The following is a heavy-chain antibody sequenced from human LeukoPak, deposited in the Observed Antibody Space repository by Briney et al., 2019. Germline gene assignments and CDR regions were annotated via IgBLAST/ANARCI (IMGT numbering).Heavy chain of an antibody. CDR1: GFTFSSYA. CDR2: ISGSGGST. Sequence: GGSLRLSCAASGFTFSSYAMSWVRQAPGKGLEWVSAISGSGGSTYYADSVKGRFTISRDNSKNTLYLQMNSLRAEDTAVCYCAKAPYSGYDCFDYWGQGTLVTVSS. CDR3: AKAPYSGYDCFDY. J-gene: IGHJ4*02. D-gene: IGHD5-12*01. V-gene: IGHV3-23*01.